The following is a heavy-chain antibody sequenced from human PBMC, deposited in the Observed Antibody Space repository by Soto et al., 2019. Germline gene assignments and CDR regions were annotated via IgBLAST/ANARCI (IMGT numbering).Heavy chain of an antibody. D-gene: IGHD5-12*01. V-gene: IGHV1-69*13. J-gene: IGHJ6*02. CDR3: ARVPNARVDSGYDSDTDMAYYYYGMDV. Sequence: GASVKVSCKASGGTFSSYAISWVRQAPGQGREWMGGIIPIFGTANYAQKFQGRVTITADESKSTAYMELSSLRSEDTAVYYCARVPNARVDSGYDSDTDMAYYYYGMDVWGQGNTVTVSS. CDR1: GGTFSSYA. CDR2: IIPIFGTA.